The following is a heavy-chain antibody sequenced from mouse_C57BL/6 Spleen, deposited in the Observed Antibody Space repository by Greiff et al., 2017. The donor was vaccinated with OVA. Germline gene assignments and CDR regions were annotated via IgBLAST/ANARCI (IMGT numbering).Heavy chain of an antibody. CDR3: ARGPVTTGYYFDY. Sequence: VQLQQSGPELVKPGASVKISCKASGYTFTDYYMNWVKQSHGKSLEWIGDINPNNGGTSYNQKFKGKATLTADKSSSTAYMQLSSLTSEDSAVYFCARGPVTTGYYFDYWGQGTTLTVSS. J-gene: IGHJ2*01. CDR2: INPNNGGT. V-gene: IGHV1-26*01. CDR1: GYTFTDYY. D-gene: IGHD2-2*01.